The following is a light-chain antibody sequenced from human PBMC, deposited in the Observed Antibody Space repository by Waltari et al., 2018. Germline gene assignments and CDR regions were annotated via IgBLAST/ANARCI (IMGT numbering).Light chain of an antibody. CDR2: YAS. CDR3: HQSNNLPYT. Sequence: EIVLTPSPDFHSATPKEKVTITCRASQSIGNSLHWNQQKPGQSPKLLIKYASQSISGVPSRFSGSGSGTDFTLTINSLEAEDAAAYYCHQSNNLPYTFGQGTKLEIK. J-gene: IGKJ2*01. CDR1: QSIGNS. V-gene: IGKV6D-21*02.